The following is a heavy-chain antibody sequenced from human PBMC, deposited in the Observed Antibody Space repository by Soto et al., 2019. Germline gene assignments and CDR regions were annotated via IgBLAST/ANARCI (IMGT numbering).Heavy chain of an antibody. J-gene: IGHJ5*01. D-gene: IGHD6-19*01. CDR2: FYSGSA. CDR1: GASISSSSSN. V-gene: IGHV4-39*01. CDR3: ATTRGIAVGGSFAS. Sequence: PSETLSLTCTVSGASISSSSSNWGWIRQPPGKGLEWIGTFYSGSAYYNPSLKSRVTISVDTSKSQFSLKLNSVAAADTAIYYCATTRGIAVGGSFASWGQGTLVTVSS.